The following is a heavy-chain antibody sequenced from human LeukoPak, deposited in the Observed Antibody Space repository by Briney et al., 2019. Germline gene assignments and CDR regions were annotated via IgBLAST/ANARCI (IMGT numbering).Heavy chain of an antibody. Sequence: ASVKVSCKVSGYTLTELSMHWVRQAPGKGLEWMGGFDPEDGETIYAQKFQGRVTMTEDTSTDTAYMELSSLRSEGTAVYYCATIAAAVGWFDPWGQGTLVTVSS. J-gene: IGHJ5*02. CDR3: ATIAAAVGWFDP. CDR2: FDPEDGET. CDR1: GYTLTELS. V-gene: IGHV1-24*01. D-gene: IGHD6-13*01.